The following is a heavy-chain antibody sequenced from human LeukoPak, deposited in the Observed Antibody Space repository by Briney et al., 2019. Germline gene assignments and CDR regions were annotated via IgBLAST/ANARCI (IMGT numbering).Heavy chain of an antibody. J-gene: IGHJ6*02. CDR1: GYTFTGYY. Sequence: ASVKVSCKASGYTFTGYYMHWVRQAPGQGLEWMGWINPNSGGTNYAQKFQGWVTMTRDTSISTAYMELSRLRSDDTAVYYCARGPLYYYYGMDVWGQGTTATVSS. CDR2: INPNSGGT. V-gene: IGHV1-2*04. CDR3: ARGPLYYYYGMDV.